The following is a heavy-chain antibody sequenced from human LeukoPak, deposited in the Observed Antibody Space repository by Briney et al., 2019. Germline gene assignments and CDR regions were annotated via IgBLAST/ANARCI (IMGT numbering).Heavy chain of an antibody. CDR2: IYFSGST. D-gene: IGHD2-2*01. CDR1: GDSISSANYY. Sequence: KSSETLSLTCTVSGDSISSANYYWGWVRQPPGRGLEWIGSIYFSGSTYYNPSLKSRVTISVETSKVQFSLKLSSVTAADTAVYYCARGSCSSTSCRKKFDNWGQGTLVTVSS. CDR3: ARGSCSSTSCRKKFDN. V-gene: IGHV4-39*07. J-gene: IGHJ4*02.